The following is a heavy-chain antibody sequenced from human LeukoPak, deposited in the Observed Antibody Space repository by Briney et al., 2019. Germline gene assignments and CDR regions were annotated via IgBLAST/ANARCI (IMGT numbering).Heavy chain of an antibody. V-gene: IGHV4-39*01. CDR3: ARHPVMTTVGHYYYYMDV. D-gene: IGHD4-17*01. CDR2: IYYSGST. CDR1: GGSISTSSYY. J-gene: IGHJ6*03. Sequence: SETLSLTCTVSGGSISTSSYYWGWIRQPPGKGLEWIVSIYYSGSTYYNPSLKSRVTISVDTSKNRFSLKLSSVTAADTAVYYCARHPVMTTVGHYYYYMDVWGKGTTVTVSS.